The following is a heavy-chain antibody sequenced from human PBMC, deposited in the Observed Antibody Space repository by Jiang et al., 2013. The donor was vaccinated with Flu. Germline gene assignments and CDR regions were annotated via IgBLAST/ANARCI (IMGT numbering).Heavy chain of an antibody. CDR3: ARGGVVDYGDYPNWFDP. CDR1: GGTFSSYA. CDR2: IIPIFGTA. D-gene: IGHD4-17*01. V-gene: IGHV1-69*01. J-gene: IGHJ5*02. Sequence: VQLVESGAEVKKPGSSVKVSCKASGGTFSSYAISWVRQAPGQGLEWMGGIIPIFGTANYAQKFQGRVTITADESTSTAYMELSSLRSEDTAVYYCARGGVVDYGDYPNWFDPWGQGTLVTVSS.